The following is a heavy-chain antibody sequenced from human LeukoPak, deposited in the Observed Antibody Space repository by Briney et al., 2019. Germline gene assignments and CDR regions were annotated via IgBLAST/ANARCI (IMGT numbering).Heavy chain of an antibody. CDR3: TRDLTISGPIGY. J-gene: IGHJ4*02. Sequence: ASVKVSCKASGYTFTDYAIHWVRQAPGQGLEWMGRIDPHSSGTNYAQKFQGRVTLTRDASISTAYMELSRLRSDDTAFYYCTRDLTISGPIGYWGQETLVTVSS. CDR1: GYTFTDYA. V-gene: IGHV1-2*06. CDR2: IDPHSSGT. D-gene: IGHD3-9*01.